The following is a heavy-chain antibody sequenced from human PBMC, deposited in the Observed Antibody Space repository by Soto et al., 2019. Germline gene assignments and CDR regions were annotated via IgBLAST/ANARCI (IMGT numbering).Heavy chain of an antibody. CDR1: GGSISSHY. Sequence: LSLTCTVSGGSISSHYWSWIRQPPGEGLEWIGYIYSSGSTNYNPSLKNRLTISVDTSKNQFSLRLSSVTAADTAVYYCARGTSGSHWPFDYWGQGTLVTVSS. D-gene: IGHD1-26*01. CDR2: IYSSGST. V-gene: IGHV4-59*11. J-gene: IGHJ4*02. CDR3: ARGTSGSHWPFDY.